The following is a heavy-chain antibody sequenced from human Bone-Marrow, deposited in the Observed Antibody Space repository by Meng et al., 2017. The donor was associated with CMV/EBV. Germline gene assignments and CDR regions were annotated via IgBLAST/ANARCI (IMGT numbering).Heavy chain of an antibody. CDR2: INHSGST. V-gene: IGHV4-39*07. CDR3: AREYKRIRSGWDY. CDR1: GGSISDSSHY. J-gene: IGHJ4*02. Sequence: SETLSLTCTVSGGSISDSSHYWGWIRQLPGKGLEWIGEINHSGSTNYNPSLKSRVTISVDTSKNQFSLKLSSVTAADTAVYYCAREYKRIRSGWDYWGQGTLVTVSS. D-gene: IGHD6-19*01.